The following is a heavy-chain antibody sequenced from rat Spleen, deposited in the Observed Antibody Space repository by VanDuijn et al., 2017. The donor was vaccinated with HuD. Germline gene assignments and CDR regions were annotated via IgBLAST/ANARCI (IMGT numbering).Heavy chain of an antibody. Sequence: EVQLVESGGGSAQPGRSLKLSCAASGFTFSNYDMAWVRQAPTKGLEWVAYISTGGGNTYYRDSVKGRFTISRDNAKSTLYLQLDSLRSEDTATYYCTTDTFYDGTYYPGGFDYWGQGVMVTVSS. CDR3: TTDTFYDGTYYPGGFDY. J-gene: IGHJ2*01. CDR1: GFTFSNYD. D-gene: IGHD1-12*02. V-gene: IGHV5-27*01. CDR2: ISTGGGNT.